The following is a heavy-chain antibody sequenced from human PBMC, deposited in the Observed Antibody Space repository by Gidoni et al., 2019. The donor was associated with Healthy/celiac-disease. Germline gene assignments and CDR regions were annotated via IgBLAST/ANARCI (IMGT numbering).Heavy chain of an antibody. J-gene: IGHJ4*02. Sequence: QAPGKGLEWVAVIWYDGSNTYYADSVKGRFTISRDNSKNTRYLQMNSLRAEDTVVYYCAREGEGGGEYYFDYWGQGTLVTVSS. D-gene: IGHD3-16*01. CDR2: IWYDGSNT. V-gene: IGHV3-33*01. CDR3: AREGEGGGEYYFDY.